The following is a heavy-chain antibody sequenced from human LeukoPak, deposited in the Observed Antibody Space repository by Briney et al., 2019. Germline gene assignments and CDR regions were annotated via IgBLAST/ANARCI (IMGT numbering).Heavy chain of an antibody. Sequence: ASVNVSCKVSGGSFSIYAISWVRQAPGQGLEWMGGVVPIFGTANYAQRFQGRVTITADESTSTAYMELSSLRSEDTAVYCCGRHSSGYTYYFDYWGQGTLVTVSS. J-gene: IGHJ4*02. V-gene: IGHV1-69*13. CDR2: VVPIFGTA. CDR1: GGSFSIYA. D-gene: IGHD3-22*01. CDR3: GRHSSGYTYYFDY.